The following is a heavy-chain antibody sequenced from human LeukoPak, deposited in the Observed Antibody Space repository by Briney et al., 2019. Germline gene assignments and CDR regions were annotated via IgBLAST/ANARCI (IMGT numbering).Heavy chain of an antibody. J-gene: IGHJ4*02. CDR2: IYSSGST. Sequence: SETLSLTCTVSGGSISSYYWSWIRQPAGKGLEWIWRIYSSGSTNYNPSLKIRVSLSVATSRNQFSLKVNSVTAADTAVYYCARMYSGTYGGIDYWGQGTLVTVSS. CDR3: ARMYSGTYGGIDY. D-gene: IGHD1-26*01. CDR1: GGSISSYY. V-gene: IGHV4-4*07.